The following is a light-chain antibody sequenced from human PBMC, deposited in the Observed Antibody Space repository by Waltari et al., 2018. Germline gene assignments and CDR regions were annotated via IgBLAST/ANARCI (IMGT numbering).Light chain of an antibody. Sequence: DIQMTQSRSSLSASVGDRVTITCRASQDISNYLAWFQQKPGKAPKSLTYGASNLESGVPSKCSGSGSGKDFTLTISSLQPEDSATYYCQQYNSFPLTFGGGTKVEIK. V-gene: IGKV1-16*02. CDR1: QDISNY. CDR2: GAS. J-gene: IGKJ4*01. CDR3: QQYNSFPLT.